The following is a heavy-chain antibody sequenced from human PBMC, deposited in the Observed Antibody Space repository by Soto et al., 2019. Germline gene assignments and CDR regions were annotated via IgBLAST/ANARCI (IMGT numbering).Heavy chain of an antibody. D-gene: IGHD3-22*01. V-gene: IGHV2-5*01. CDR3: AHRSSPTLYGTSGYSFDY. J-gene: IGHJ4*02. Sequence: SRPTLVNPRQTLTLTCVFSGFSLSTNGDGVAWIRQPSGKALEWLALIFWNDDNRYTSSLKTRLTVTKDTSKNRVVLTMTNIHPVDTPTYFCAHRSSPTLYGTSGYSFDYWGQG. CDR2: IFWNDDN. CDR1: GFSLSTNGDG.